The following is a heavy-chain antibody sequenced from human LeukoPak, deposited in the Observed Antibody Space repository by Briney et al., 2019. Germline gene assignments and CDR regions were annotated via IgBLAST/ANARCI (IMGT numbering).Heavy chain of an antibody. J-gene: IGHJ3*01. CDR1: GGPFDNYA. CDR3: ARRTVGVDDAFDV. CDR2: IIPSLNRA. Sequence: ASVKVSCKSSGGPFDNYAINWVRQAPGQGLEWMGRIIPSLNRANYAQIRVTITADKSTATAYMELSGLRYEDTAVYYCARRTVGVDDAFDVWGQGTMVTVSS. V-gene: IGHV1-69*04. D-gene: IGHD3/OR15-3a*01.